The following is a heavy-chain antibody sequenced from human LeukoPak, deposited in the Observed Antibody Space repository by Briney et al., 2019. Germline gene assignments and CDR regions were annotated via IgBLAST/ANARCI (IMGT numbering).Heavy chain of an antibody. CDR1: GLTINTHW. CDR2: IKEDGSEK. Sequence: PGGSLRLSCAGSGLTINTHWMSWVRQAPGKGLEWVAHIKEDGSEKYYVDSVKGRFTISRDNARNSLYLQMNDLRAEDTAVYYCARDRPVVGPLWGKGTLVTVSS. V-gene: IGHV3-7*01. J-gene: IGHJ4*02. D-gene: IGHD6-19*01. CDR3: ARDRPVVGPL.